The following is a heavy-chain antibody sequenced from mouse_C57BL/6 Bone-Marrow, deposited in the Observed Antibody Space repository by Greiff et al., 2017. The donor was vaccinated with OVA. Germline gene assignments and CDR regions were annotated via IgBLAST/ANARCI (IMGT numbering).Heavy chain of an antibody. Sequence: QVQLQQPGAELVKPGASVKMSCKASGYTFTSYWITWVKQRPGQGLEWVGDIYPGSGSTNYNEKFKSKATLTVDTSSSTAYMQLSSLTSEDSAVYYCAREITTVGGDFAYWGQGTLVTVSA. CDR3: AREITTVGGDFAY. D-gene: IGHD1-1*01. J-gene: IGHJ3*01. CDR1: GYTFTSYW. CDR2: IYPGSGST. V-gene: IGHV1-55*01.